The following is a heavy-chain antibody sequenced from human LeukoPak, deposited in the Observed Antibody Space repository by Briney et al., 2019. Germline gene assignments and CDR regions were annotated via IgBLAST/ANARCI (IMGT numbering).Heavy chain of an antibody. J-gene: IGHJ6*04. D-gene: IGHD6-13*01. CDR1: GFTFSSYD. CDR2: IGTAGDP. CDR3: ARARRGSSWWPEYYYYGMDV. Sequence: GRSLRLSCAASGFTFSSYDMHWVRQATGKGLEWVSAIGTAGDPYYPGSVKGRFTISRENAKNSLYLQMNSLRAGDTAVYYCARARRGSSWWPEYYYYGMDVWGKGTTVTVSS. V-gene: IGHV3-13*05.